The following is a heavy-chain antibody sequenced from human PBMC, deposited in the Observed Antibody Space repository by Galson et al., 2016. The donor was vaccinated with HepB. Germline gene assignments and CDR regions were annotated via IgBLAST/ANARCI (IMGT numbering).Heavy chain of an antibody. Sequence: ETLSLTCNVSGGFISSNNYHWGWVRQPPGKGLEWIGNTTYGGSTLYNPSLEGRVTISLDASNNQFSLKVNSVTATDTAVYFCAKWVSFGHSDVWGKGTTVTVSS. D-gene: IGHD3-16*01. CDR1: GGFISSNNYH. CDR2: TTYGGST. CDR3: AKWVSFGHSDV. V-gene: IGHV4-39*01. J-gene: IGHJ6*04.